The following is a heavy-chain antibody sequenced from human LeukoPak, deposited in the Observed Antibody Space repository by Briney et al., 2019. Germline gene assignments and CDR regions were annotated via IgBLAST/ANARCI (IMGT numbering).Heavy chain of an antibody. V-gene: IGHV3-21*01. J-gene: IGHJ4*02. CDR3: ARVSDSGTYS. D-gene: IGHD1-26*01. Sequence: GGSLRLSCAASGFTFSSYSMNWVRQAPGKGLEWISSITGSSYYIYYADSVKGRFTISRDNAKNSLYLQMNSLRVEDTAVYYCARVSDSGTYSWGQGTLVTVSS. CDR2: ITGSSYYI. CDR1: GFTFSSYS.